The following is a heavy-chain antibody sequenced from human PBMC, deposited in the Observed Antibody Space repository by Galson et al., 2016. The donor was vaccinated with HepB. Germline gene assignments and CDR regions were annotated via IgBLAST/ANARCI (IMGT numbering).Heavy chain of an antibody. J-gene: IGHJ3*02. CDR2: ILPILGTA. D-gene: IGHD3-22*01. CDR3: ATHFRDNSGYGALDI. V-gene: IGHV1-69*13. CDR1: GYTFTSYG. Sequence: SVKVSCKASGYTFTSYGISWVRQAPGQGLEWMGGILPILGTADYTQKFQGRLTLTADESTSTAYLELRNLRSEDTAVYYCATHFRDNSGYGALDIWGQGTLITVSS.